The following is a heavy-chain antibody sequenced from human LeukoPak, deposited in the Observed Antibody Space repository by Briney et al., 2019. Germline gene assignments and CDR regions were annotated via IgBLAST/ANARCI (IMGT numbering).Heavy chain of an antibody. CDR1: GFTFSNA. CDR2: ISYDGSNK. D-gene: IGHD3-16*01. CDR3: ARGGGLDV. Sequence: GGSLRLSCAASGFTFSNALHWVRQAPGKGLEWVAVISYDGSNKYYADSVKGRFTISRDNSENTLYLQMSNLRAEDTAVYFCARGGGLDVWGQGATVTVSS. V-gene: IGHV3-30-3*01. J-gene: IGHJ6*02.